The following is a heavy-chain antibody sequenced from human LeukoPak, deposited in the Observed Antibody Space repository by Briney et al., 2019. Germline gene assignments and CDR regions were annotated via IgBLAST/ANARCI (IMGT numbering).Heavy chain of an antibody. CDR2: INPSGGST. D-gene: IGHD4-17*01. Sequence: GASVKVSCKASGYTFTSYYMHWVRQAPGQGLEWMGIINPSGGSTSYAQKFQGRVTMTRDTSTSTVYMELSSLRSEDTAVYYCARDRTTVTTGYYGMDVWGQGTTVTVSS. V-gene: IGHV1-46*01. CDR3: ARDRTTVTTGYYGMDV. J-gene: IGHJ6*02. CDR1: GYTFTSYY.